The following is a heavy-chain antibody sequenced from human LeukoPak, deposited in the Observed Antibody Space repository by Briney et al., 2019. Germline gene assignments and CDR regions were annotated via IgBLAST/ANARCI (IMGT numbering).Heavy chain of an antibody. Sequence: ASVKVSCKASGGTFSSYAISWVRQAPGRGLEWMGRIIPIFGTANYAQKFQGRVTITTDESTSTAYMELSSLRSEDTAVYYCARPLPRRYSSSWMDAFDIWGQGTMVTVSS. J-gene: IGHJ3*02. CDR1: GGTFSSYA. CDR2: IIPIFGTA. V-gene: IGHV1-69*05. D-gene: IGHD6-13*01. CDR3: ARPLPRRYSSSWMDAFDI.